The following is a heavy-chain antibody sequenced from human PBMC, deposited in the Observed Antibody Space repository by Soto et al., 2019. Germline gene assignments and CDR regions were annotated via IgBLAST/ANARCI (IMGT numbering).Heavy chain of an antibody. D-gene: IGHD6-13*01. Sequence: GGSLRVPCPAFGFTFSSYAMSWVRQAPGKGLEWVSAISGSGGSTYYADSAKGRFTISRDNSKNTLYLQMNSLIPEDTAVYYCACDVSSSGYFSWVPEGYMNVCGKGSTVTV. CDR3: ACDVSSSGYFSWVPEGYMNV. CDR2: ISGSGGST. CDR1: GFTFSSYA. J-gene: IGHJ6*03. V-gene: IGHV3-23*01.